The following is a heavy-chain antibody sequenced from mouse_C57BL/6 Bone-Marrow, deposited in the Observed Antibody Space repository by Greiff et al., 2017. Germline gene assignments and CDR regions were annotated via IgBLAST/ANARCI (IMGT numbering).Heavy chain of an antibody. CDR2: IDPENGDT. Sequence: VQLQQSGAELVRPGASVKLSCTASGFNIKDDYMHWVKQRPEQGLEWIGWIDPENGDTEYASKFQGKATITADTSSNTAYLQLSSLTSEDTAVYYCTSCYGSSPFDYWGQGTTLTVSS. J-gene: IGHJ2*01. D-gene: IGHD1-1*01. CDR3: TSCYGSSPFDY. CDR1: GFNIKDDY. V-gene: IGHV14-4*01.